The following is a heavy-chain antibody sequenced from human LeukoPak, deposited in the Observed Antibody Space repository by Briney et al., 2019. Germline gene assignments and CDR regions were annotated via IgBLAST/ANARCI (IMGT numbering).Heavy chain of an antibody. CDR1: GFTFSSYA. D-gene: IGHD2-15*01. V-gene: IGHV3-23*01. J-gene: IGHJ6*03. CDR2: ISGSGGST. Sequence: GGSLRLPCAASGFTFSSYAMSWVRQAPGKGLEWVSAISGSGGSTYYADSVKGRFTISRDNSKNTLYLQMNSLRAEDTAVYYCAKMSPYCSGGSCYLYYYYYYMDVWGKGTTVTVSS. CDR3: AKMSPYCSGGSCYLYYYYYYMDV.